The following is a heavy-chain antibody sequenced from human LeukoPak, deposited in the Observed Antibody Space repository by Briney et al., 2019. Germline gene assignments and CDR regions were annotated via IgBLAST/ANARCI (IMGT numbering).Heavy chain of an antibody. CDR3: ARSYYDSSGYYDWFDP. CDR1: GYSISSVYY. Sequence: PSETLSLTCIVSGYSISSVYYWGWIRQPPGKGLEWIGEINHRGSTNYNPSLKSRVTISVDTSKNQFSLKLSSVTAADTAVYYCARSYYDSSGYYDWFDPWGQGALVTVSS. V-gene: IGHV4-38-2*02. CDR2: INHRGST. J-gene: IGHJ5*02. D-gene: IGHD3-22*01.